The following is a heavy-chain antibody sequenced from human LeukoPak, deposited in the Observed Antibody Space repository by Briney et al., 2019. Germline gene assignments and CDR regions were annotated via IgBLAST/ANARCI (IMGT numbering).Heavy chain of an antibody. J-gene: IGHJ1*01. D-gene: IGHD4-17*01. V-gene: IGHV3-21*04. Sequence: GGSLRLSCAASGFTFSSYSMNWVRQAPGKGLEWVSSISSSSSYIYYADSVKGRFTISRDNSKNTLYLQMNSLRAEDTAVYYCAKNKRGYYGDYVLTEYFQHWGQGTLVTVSS. CDR2: ISSSSSYI. CDR3: AKNKRGYYGDYVLTEYFQH. CDR1: GFTFSSYS.